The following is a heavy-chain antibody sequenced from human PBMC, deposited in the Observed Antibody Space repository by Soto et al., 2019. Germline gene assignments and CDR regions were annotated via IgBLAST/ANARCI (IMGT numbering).Heavy chain of an antibody. CDR3: ARQRTSVVTQAYFDV. Sequence: SETLSLTCTVTGGTIRSRSYYWSRNRQPPGKGLEWIGSIYYSGSTYNNPSLRSRVSMSIDTSKDQFSLKLKSVTAADTALYFCARQRTSVVTQAYFDVWGPGALVTVSS. CDR2: IYYSGST. J-gene: IGHJ4*02. D-gene: IGHD2-21*02. CDR1: GGTIRSRSYY. V-gene: IGHV4-39*01.